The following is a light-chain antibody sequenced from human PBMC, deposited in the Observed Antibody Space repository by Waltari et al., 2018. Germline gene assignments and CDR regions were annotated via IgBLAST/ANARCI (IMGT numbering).Light chain of an antibody. CDR2: DAS. J-gene: IGKJ5*01. V-gene: IGKV3-20*01. Sequence: EIVLTQSPGTVSLSPGERATVSCRASQTVTSSDLAWYQQQPGQAPRLLIYDASRRATGVPDRFSGSGSGTDFTLTISSLQAEDVAVYYCHQYHVPPLTFGQGTRLEIK. CDR3: HQYHVPPLT. CDR1: QTVTSSD.